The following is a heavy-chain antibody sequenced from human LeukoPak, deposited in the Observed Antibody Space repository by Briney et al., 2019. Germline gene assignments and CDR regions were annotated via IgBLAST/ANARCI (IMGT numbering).Heavy chain of an antibody. CDR1: GFTFSSYA. CDR3: ARDSVSGPFDY. D-gene: IGHD7-27*01. Sequence: GGSLRLSCAASGFTFSSYAMHWVRQAPGKGLEYVSAISSNGGSTYYANSVKGRFTISRDNSGNTLYLQMGSLRAEDMAVYYCARDSVSGPFDYWGQGTLVTVSS. V-gene: IGHV3-64*01. CDR2: ISSNGGST. J-gene: IGHJ4*02.